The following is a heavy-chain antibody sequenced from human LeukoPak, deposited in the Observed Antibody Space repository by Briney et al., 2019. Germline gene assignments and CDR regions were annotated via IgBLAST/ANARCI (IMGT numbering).Heavy chain of an antibody. V-gene: IGHV3-7*01. J-gene: IGHJ4*02. CDR3: VRYRDYYVFVL. D-gene: IGHD3-10*02. CDR2: IMTDGGVK. CDR1: GFTFTNYW. Sequence: GGSLRLACAASGFTFTNYWMAWVRQAPGKGLEWVANIMTDGGVKQYVDSVSGRFTISRENAKNSVYLQMNGLTAEDTAGDYCVRYRDYYVFVLWAQGTVVTVSS.